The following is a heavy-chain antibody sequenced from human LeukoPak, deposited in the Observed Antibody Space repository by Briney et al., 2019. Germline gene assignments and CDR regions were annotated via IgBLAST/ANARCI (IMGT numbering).Heavy chain of an antibody. CDR1: GGTFSSYA. J-gene: IGHJ4*02. Sequence: VASVKVSCKASGGTFSSYAISWVRQAPGQGPEWMGGIIPIFGTANYAQRFQGRVTITTDESTSTAYMELSSLRSEDTAVYYCARGGWLQAPFDYWGQGTLVTVSS. D-gene: IGHD5-24*01. CDR2: IIPIFGTA. CDR3: ARGGWLQAPFDY. V-gene: IGHV1-69*05.